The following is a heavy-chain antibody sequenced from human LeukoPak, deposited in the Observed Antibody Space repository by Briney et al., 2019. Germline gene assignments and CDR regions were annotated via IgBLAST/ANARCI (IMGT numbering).Heavy chain of an antibody. CDR1: GGSISSYY. V-gene: IGHV4-59*12. CDR2: IYYSGST. Sequence: PSETLSLTCTVSGGSISSYYWSWIRQPPGKRLEWIGHIYYSGSTNYNPSLKSRVTISVDTSKNQFSLKLTSVTAADTALYSCARDVDGLIDYWGQGTLVTVSS. J-gene: IGHJ4*02. CDR3: ARDVDGLIDY. D-gene: IGHD3-22*01.